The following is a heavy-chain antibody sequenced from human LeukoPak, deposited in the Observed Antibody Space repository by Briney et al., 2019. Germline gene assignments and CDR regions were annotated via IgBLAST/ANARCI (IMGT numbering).Heavy chain of an antibody. J-gene: IGHJ4*02. CDR1: GFTLRSYG. Sequence: GGSLRLSCATSGFTLRSYGMSWVRQAPGKGLEWVSSISGSLDSTYYADSVKGRFTIPRDNSKNTLYLEMNNLKAEDTAIYYCATRSVVGRGGQGTLVIVSS. CDR3: ATRSVVGR. D-gene: IGHD1-26*01. CDR2: ISGSLDST. V-gene: IGHV3-23*01.